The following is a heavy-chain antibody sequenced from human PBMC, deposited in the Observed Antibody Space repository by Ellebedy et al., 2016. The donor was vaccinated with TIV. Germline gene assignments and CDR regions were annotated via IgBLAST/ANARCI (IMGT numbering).Heavy chain of an antibody. V-gene: IGHV1-2*04. CDR2: INPNSGGT. D-gene: IGHD3-22*01. Sequence: AASVKVSCKASGYTFTGYYMHWVRQAPGQGLEWMGWINPNSGGTNYAQKFQGWVTMTRDTSISTAYMELSRLRSDDTAVYYCARDQGGTMIGLRFDYWGQGTLVTVSS. CDR1: GYTFTGYY. CDR3: ARDQGGTMIGLRFDY. J-gene: IGHJ4*02.